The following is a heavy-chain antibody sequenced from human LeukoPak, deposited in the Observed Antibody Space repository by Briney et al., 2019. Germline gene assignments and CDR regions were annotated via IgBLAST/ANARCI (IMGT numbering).Heavy chain of an antibody. Sequence: ASVKVSCKASGYSFTGYHIHWVRQAPGQGLEWMGWVNPKSGDTDYAQKFQGRVTMTRNTSISTAYMELSSLRSEDTAVYYCARAGGYCGRISCPYYFDYWGQGSLVAVSS. J-gene: IGHJ4*02. V-gene: IGHV1-8*02. CDR1: GYSFTGYH. CDR2: VNPKSGDT. CDR3: ARAGGYCGRISCPYYFDY. D-gene: IGHD2-15*01.